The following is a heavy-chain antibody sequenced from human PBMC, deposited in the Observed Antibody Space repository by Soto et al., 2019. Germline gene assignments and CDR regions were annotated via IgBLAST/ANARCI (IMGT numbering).Heavy chain of an antibody. CDR3: ARSWGGSYIDALDI. CDR2: IYYIGST. J-gene: IGHJ3*02. CDR1: GVSISSTSYY. Sequence: QLQLQESGPGLVKHSETLSLTCTVSGVSISSTSYYWGWFRQPPVKGLEWMGCIYYIGSTYYNPSHKSRVTISVDTSKNQFTLKLSSVTAADTAVYYCARSWGGSYIDALDIWGKGTMVTVSS. D-gene: IGHD1-26*01. V-gene: IGHV4-39*01.